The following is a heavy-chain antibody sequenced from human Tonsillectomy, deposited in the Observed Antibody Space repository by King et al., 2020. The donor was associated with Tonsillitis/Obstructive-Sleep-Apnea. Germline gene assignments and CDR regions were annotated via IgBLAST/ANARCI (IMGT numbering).Heavy chain of an antibody. CDR3: AGGYSSSWSSRYYYYMDV. Sequence: VQLLESGGGLVRPGGSLRLSCAASGFTFSDYYMSWIRQAPGKGLEWVSYIGSSGSTIYYADSVKGRFTISRDNAKNSLYLQMNSLRAEDTAVYYCAGGYSSSWSSRYYYYMDVWGKGTTVTVSS. V-gene: IGHV3-11*01. J-gene: IGHJ6*03. D-gene: IGHD6-13*01. CDR2: IGSSGSTI. CDR1: GFTFSDYY.